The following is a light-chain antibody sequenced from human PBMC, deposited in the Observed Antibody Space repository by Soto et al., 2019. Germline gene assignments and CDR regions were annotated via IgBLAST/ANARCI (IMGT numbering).Light chain of an antibody. CDR2: EVS. Sequence: QSVLTQPPSASGSPGQSVTISCSGFSSDVGGYNFVSWYQQHPGKAPKLIIYEVSKRPSGVPDRFSGSKSGNTASLTVSGLQAEAEADYYCSSYAGSNVVFGGGTKLTVL. CDR1: SSDVGGYNF. CDR3: SSYAGSNVV. J-gene: IGLJ2*01. V-gene: IGLV2-8*01.